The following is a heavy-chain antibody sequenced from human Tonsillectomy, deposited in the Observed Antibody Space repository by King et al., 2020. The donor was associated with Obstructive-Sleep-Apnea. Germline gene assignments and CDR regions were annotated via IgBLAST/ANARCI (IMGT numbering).Heavy chain of an antibody. J-gene: IGHJ5*02. D-gene: IGHD4-11*01. CDR1: GGNINGTP. CDR3: ATERSNAYSAWFDP. Sequence: QLVQSGAEVKKPGSSVKVSCKASGGNINGTPFSWVRQAPGQGLEWMGGFIPIFQTANYAQKFEGRVTITADESANTAFMELSSLRSEDTAVYYCATERSNAYSAWFDPWGQGTLVTVSS. V-gene: IGHV1-69*01. CDR2: FIPIFQTA.